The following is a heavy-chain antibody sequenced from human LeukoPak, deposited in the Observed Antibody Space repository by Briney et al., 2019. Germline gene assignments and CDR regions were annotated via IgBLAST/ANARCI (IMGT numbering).Heavy chain of an antibody. CDR3: AKGTGGDYYDSSGYEH. J-gene: IGHJ1*01. Sequence: PGGSLRLPCAASGFTFSSYAMSWVRQAPGKGLEWVSAISGSGGSTYYADSVKGRFTISGDNSKNTLYLQMNSLRAEDTAVYYCAKGTGGDYYDSSGYEHWGQGTLVTVSS. CDR1: GFTFSSYA. V-gene: IGHV3-23*01. CDR2: ISGSGGST. D-gene: IGHD3-22*01.